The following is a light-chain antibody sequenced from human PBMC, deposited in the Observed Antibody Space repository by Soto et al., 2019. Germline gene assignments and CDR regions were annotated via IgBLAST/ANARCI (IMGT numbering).Light chain of an antibody. V-gene: IGKV1-5*01. CDR2: DAS. Sequence: DIQMTHSPSTLSASIGDRVTITCRASQSISNKLAWYQQKPGKXPXXLIYDASSLESGVPSRFSGSGSGTEFTLTVSSLQPDDFSTYYCQQYSSYWTFGQGTKVDIK. J-gene: IGKJ1*01. CDR1: QSISNK. CDR3: QQYSSYWT.